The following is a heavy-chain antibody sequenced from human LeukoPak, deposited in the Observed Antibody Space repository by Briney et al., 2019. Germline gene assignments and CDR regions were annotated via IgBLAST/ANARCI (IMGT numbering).Heavy chain of an antibody. CDR2: ISYDGSNK. Sequence: GGSLRLSCAASGFTFSSYGMHWVRQAPGKGLEWVAVISYDGSNKYYADSVKGRFTISRDNSKYTLYLQMNSLRAEDTAVYYCAASTIFANDYWGQGTLVTVSS. CDR1: GFTFSSYG. CDR3: AASTIFANDY. V-gene: IGHV3-30*03. J-gene: IGHJ4*02. D-gene: IGHD3-3*01.